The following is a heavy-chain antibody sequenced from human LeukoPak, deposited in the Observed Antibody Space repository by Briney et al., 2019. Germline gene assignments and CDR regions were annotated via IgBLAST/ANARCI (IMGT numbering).Heavy chain of an antibody. CDR3: ARVRRLGYYGSGSPPRRKGYYFDY. Sequence: PSETLSLTCTVSGGSISSSSYYWGWIRQPPGTGLEWIGSIYYSGSTYYNPSLKSRVTISVDTSKNQFSLKLSSVTAADTAVYYCARVRRLGYYGSGSPPRRKGYYFDYWGQGTLVTVSS. CDR2: IYYSGST. CDR1: GGSISSSSYY. V-gene: IGHV4-39*07. D-gene: IGHD3-10*01. J-gene: IGHJ4*02.